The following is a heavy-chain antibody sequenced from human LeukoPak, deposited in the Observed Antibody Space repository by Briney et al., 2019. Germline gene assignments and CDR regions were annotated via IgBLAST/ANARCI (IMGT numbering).Heavy chain of an antibody. D-gene: IGHD3-10*01. J-gene: IGHJ4*02. CDR1: GDSVYSSDYY. V-gene: IGHV4-39*01. Sequence: NPSETLSLTCTVSGDSVYSSDYYWVWIRQPPGKGLEWIGNIYYAGDTYYNPSLKSRVTMSDDTSKNQFSLKLISVPAADTALYYFARRLFGSGRHDYWGQGTLVTVSS. CDR2: IYYAGDT. CDR3: ARRLFGSGRHDY.